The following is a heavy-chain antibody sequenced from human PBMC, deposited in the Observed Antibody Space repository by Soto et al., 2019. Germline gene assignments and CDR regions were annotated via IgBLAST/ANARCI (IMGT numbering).Heavy chain of an antibody. J-gene: IGHJ4*02. Sequence: GGSLRLSCAASGFTFSSYSMNWVRQAPGKGLEWVSSISSSSSYIYYADSVKGRLTISRDNAKNSLYLQMNSLRAEDTAVYYCARSDIVVVVAAEFDYWGQGTLVTVSS. CDR1: GFTFSSYS. CDR3: ARSDIVVVVAAEFDY. CDR2: ISSSSSYI. V-gene: IGHV3-21*01. D-gene: IGHD2-15*01.